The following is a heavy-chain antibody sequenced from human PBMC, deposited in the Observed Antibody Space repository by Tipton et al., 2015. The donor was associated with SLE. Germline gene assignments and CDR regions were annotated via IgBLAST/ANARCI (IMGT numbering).Heavy chain of an antibody. Sequence: TLSLTCTVSGYSISSGYYWGWIRQPPGKGLEWIGSINHSGSTNYNPSLKSRVTISVDTSDNQFSLKLSSVTAADTAVYYCASVLSASFDYWGQGTLVTVSS. CDR1: GYSISSGYY. V-gene: IGHV4-38-2*02. CDR2: INHSGST. CDR3: ASVLSASFDY. J-gene: IGHJ4*02. D-gene: IGHD3-16*01.